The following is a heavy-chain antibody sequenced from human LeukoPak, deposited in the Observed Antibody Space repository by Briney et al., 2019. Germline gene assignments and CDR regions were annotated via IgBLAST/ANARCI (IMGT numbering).Heavy chain of an antibody. Sequence: ASVKVSCKASGGTFSSYAISWVRQAPGQGLEWMGRINPNSGGTNYAQKFQGRVTMTRDTSISTAYMELSRLRSEDTAVYYCARDYPDLDYYDSSGPYYFDYWGQGTLVTVSS. D-gene: IGHD3-22*01. J-gene: IGHJ4*02. CDR3: ARDYPDLDYYDSSGPYYFDY. CDR1: GGTFSSYA. CDR2: INPNSGGT. V-gene: IGHV1-2*06.